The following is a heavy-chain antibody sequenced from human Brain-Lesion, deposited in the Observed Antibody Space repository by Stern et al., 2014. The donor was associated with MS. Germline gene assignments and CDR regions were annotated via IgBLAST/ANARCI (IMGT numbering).Heavy chain of an antibody. J-gene: IGHJ4*02. CDR3: ASGYRIFDY. V-gene: IGHV4-61*02. Sequence: QVQLVQSGPGLVKPSQTLSLTCTVSGGSISSGSDYWSWIRRPVGKGLEWIGRIHPSGSAFYTPSLKSRVTISTDTSMNQFSLELNSATAADTAIYYCASGYRIFDYWGQGILVTVSS. D-gene: IGHD5-18*01. CDR2: IHPSGSA. CDR1: GGSISSGSDY.